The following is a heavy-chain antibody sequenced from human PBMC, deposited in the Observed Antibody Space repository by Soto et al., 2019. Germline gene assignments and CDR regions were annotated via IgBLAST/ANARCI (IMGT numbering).Heavy chain of an antibody. CDR2: INPHGGST. V-gene: IGHV1-46*01. CDR1: RDTFTSYY. J-gene: IGHJ5*02. D-gene: IGHD1-26*01. Sequence: ASVKVSCKAPRDTFTSYYINWVRQAPGQGLEWMGVINPHGGSTAYAQKFKGRVTLTRDTSASTVYMEVSSLTSEDTAMYYCARSSGGNFGIIIEGNNWFAPSGQGTLVTFSS. CDR3: ARSSGGNFGIIIEGNNWFAP.